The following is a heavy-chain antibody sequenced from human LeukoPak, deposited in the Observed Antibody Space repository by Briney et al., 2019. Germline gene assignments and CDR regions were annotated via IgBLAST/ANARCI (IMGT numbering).Heavy chain of an antibody. J-gene: IGHJ4*02. V-gene: IGHV4-39*01. D-gene: IGHD4-23*01. CDR2: IHDSGST. CDR3: ARLYGGNSNNYYCDY. CDR1: GDSISSSSYY. Sequence: SETLSLTCSVSGDSISSSSYYWGWLRQPPGKGLEWIGSIHDSGSTDYNPSLKSRVTISVDTSKNQFSLKLSSVTAADMTMYDGARLYGGNSNNYYCDYWGQGTLVTVSS.